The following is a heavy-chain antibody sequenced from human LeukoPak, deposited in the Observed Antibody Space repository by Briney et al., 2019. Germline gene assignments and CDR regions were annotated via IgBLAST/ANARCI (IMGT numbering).Heavy chain of an antibody. V-gene: IGHV3-21*01. Sequence: GGSLRLSCAASGFTFRSYSMNWVRQTPGKGLEWVSSISMSTSYIYYADSVKGRFIISRDNAQNSLYLQMNSLRAEDTAIYYCARGVVIVPAAHTDYYHYGMDVWGQGPTVTVSS. CDR2: ISMSTSYI. CDR3: ARGVVIVPAAHTDYYHYGMDV. D-gene: IGHD2-2*01. J-gene: IGHJ6*02. CDR1: GFTFRSYS.